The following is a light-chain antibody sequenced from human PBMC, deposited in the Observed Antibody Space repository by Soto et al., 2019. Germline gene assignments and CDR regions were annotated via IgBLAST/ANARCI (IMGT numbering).Light chain of an antibody. CDR3: QTWVTGIVV. J-gene: IGLJ2*01. CDR1: SGHSSYA. V-gene: IGLV4-69*01. CDR2: LNSDGSH. Sequence: QLVLTQSPSASASLGASVKLTCTLSSGHSSYAIAWHQQQPEKGPRYLMKLNSDGSHNKGDGIPDRFSGSSSGAERYLTISSLQSEDEADYYCQTWVTGIVVFGGGTQLTVL.